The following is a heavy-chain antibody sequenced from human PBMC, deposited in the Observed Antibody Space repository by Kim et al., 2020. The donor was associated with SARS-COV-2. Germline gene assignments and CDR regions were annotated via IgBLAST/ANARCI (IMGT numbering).Heavy chain of an antibody. J-gene: IGHJ3*02. D-gene: IGHD3-22*01. V-gene: IGHV1-46*01. Sequence: QKFQRRVTMTRDKSTSTVYMGLSSLRSEDTAVYYCAVDSSGYNGPDAFDIWGQGTMVTVSS. CDR3: AVDSSGYNGPDAFDI.